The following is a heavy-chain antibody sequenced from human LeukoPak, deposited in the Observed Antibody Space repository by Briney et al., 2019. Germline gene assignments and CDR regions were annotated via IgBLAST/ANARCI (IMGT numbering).Heavy chain of an antibody. D-gene: IGHD5-18*01. CDR2: IYYSGST. Sequence: SETLSLTCTVSGGSISSYYWSWIRQPPGKGLEWIGYIYYSGSTNYNPSLKSRVTISVDTSKNQFSLKLSSVTAADTAVYFCARVDTASDAFDICGQGTMVTVSS. CDR3: ARVDTASDAFDI. V-gene: IGHV4-59*01. J-gene: IGHJ3*02. CDR1: GGSISSYY.